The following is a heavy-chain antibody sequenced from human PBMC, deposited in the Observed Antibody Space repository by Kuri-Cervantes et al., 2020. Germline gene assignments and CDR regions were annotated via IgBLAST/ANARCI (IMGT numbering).Heavy chain of an antibody. J-gene: IGHJ5*02. D-gene: IGHD3-10*01. CDR2: IIPIFGTA. CDR3: ARGNVFWFGELGHQGWFDP. Sequence: SVKVSCKASGGTFSSYAISWVRQAPGQGLEWMGGIIPIFGTANYAQKFQGRVTITTDESTSTAYMELSSLRSEDTAVYYCARGNVFWFGELGHQGWFDPWGQGILVTVSS. CDR1: GGTFSSYA. V-gene: IGHV1-69*05.